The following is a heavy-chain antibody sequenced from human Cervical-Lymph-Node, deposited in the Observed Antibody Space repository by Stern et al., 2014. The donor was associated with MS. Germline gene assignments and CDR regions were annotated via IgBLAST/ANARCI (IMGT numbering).Heavy chain of an antibody. J-gene: IGHJ3*01. V-gene: IGHV1-18*01. D-gene: IGHD3-10*01. CDR1: GYILRSHG. Sequence: VQLEESGGEVKKAGASVKVSCKASGYILRSHGISWVRQAPGQGLEWVGWISAFNGNTEYAQKVQGRVTMTTDTSTNTAYMELRSLRSDDTAVYYCARVMNRGVTILPFDAFDLWGQGTVVTVSS. CDR2: ISAFNGNT. CDR3: ARVMNRGVTILPFDAFDL.